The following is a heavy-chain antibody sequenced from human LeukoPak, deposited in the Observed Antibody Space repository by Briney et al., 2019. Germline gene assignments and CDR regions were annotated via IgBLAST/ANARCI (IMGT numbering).Heavy chain of an antibody. V-gene: IGHV4-59*01. CDR3: ARDTAYYDYVWGSYRYTATFDY. CDR1: GGSISSYY. D-gene: IGHD3-16*02. Sequence: PSETLSLTCTVSGGSISSYYWSWIRQPPGKGLEWIGYIYYSGSTNYNPSLKSRVTISVDTSKNQFSLKLSSVTAADTAVYYCARDTAYYDYVWGSYRYTATFDYWGQGTLVTVSS. CDR2: IYYSGST. J-gene: IGHJ4*02.